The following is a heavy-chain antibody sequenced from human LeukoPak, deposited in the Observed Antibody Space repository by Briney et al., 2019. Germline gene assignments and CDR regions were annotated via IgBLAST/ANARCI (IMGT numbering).Heavy chain of an antibody. CDR1: GFTFSSFG. J-gene: IGHJ5*02. Sequence: GGSLRLSCVASGFTFSSFGMHWVRQAPGKGLEWVAFPGFDETETYYADSLKGRFTLSRDTSQDTLYLQMNRLRAEDTAVYYCARGVLLTFDPWGQGTLVTVSS. CDR2: PGFDETET. D-gene: IGHD2-15*01. V-gene: IGHV3-30*02. CDR3: ARGVLLTFDP.